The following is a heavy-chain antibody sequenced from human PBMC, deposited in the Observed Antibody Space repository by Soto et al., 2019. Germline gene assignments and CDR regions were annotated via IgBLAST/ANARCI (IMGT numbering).Heavy chain of an antibody. V-gene: IGHV3-11*01. CDR2: ISGSGSTI. CDR1: GFTFSDYY. J-gene: IGHJ4*02. Sequence: QVQLVESGGGLAKPGGSLRLSGGASGFTFSDYYLSWLRQAPGKGLEWVSYISGSGSTIYYADSVKGRSTISRDNAKNSLYLQMNSLRAEDTAVYYCAREPYSSSWSAYWGQGTLVTVSS. D-gene: IGHD6-13*01. CDR3: AREPYSSSWSAY.